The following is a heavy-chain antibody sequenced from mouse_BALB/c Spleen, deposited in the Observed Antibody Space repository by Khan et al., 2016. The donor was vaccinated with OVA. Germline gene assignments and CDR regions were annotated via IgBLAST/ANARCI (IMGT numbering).Heavy chain of an antibody. CDR3: ARAYYRFDGYIAMDY. D-gene: IGHD2-14*01. J-gene: IGHJ4*01. Sequence: QVQLQQSGPGLVAPSQSLSITCTVSGFSLSRYNIHWVRQPPGKGLEWLGMIWGGGGTDYNSTLKSRLSISKDNSKSQVFLKMNSLQTDDTAMYYCARAYYRFDGYIAMDYWGQGTSVTVSS. CDR2: IWGGGGT. V-gene: IGHV2-6-4*01. CDR1: GFSLSRYN.